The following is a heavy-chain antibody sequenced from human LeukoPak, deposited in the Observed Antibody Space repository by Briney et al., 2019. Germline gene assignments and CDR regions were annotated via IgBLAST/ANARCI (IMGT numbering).Heavy chain of an antibody. J-gene: IGHJ4*02. CDR2: ISYDGSNK. CDR1: GFTFSSYA. CDR3: ASRKDTPHLPDY. D-gene: IGHD5-18*01. Sequence: GGSLRLSCAASGFTFSSYAMHWVRQAPGKGLEWVAVISYDGSNKYYADSVKGRFTISRDNSKNTLYPQMNSLRAEDTAVYYCASRKDTPHLPDYWGQGTLVTVSS. V-gene: IGHV3-30-3*01.